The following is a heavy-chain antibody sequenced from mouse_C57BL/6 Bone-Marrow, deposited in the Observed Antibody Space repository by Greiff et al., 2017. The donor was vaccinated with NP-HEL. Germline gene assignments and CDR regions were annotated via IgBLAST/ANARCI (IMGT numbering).Heavy chain of an antibody. V-gene: IGHV5-6*02. D-gene: IGHD4-1*01. CDR2: ISSGGSYT. Sequence: EVKLQESGGDLVKPGGSLKLSCAASGFTFSSYGMSWVRQTPDKRLEWVATISSGGSYTYYPDSVKGRFTISRDNAKNTLYLQMSSLKSEDTAMYYCARRLTPWFAYWGQGTLVTVSA. CDR1: GFTFSSYG. J-gene: IGHJ3*01. CDR3: ARRLTPWFAY.